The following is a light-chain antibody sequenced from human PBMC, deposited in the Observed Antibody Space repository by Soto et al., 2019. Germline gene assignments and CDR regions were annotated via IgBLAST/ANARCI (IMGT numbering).Light chain of an antibody. CDR3: SSYAGNNNLV. CDR1: SSDVGGYNY. V-gene: IGLV2-8*01. Sequence: QSALTQPPSASGSPGQSVTISCTGTSSDVGGYNYVSWYQQHPGKAPKLMIYDVSKRPSGVPDRFSGSKSGNTASLTVYGLQTEDEADYYCSSYAGNNNLVFGGGTKLTVL. CDR2: DVS. J-gene: IGLJ2*01.